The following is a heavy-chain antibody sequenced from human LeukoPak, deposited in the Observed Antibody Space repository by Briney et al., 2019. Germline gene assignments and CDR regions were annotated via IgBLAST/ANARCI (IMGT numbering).Heavy chain of an antibody. CDR3: ARLDGSSSLSY. D-gene: IGHD6-6*01. CDR1: GGSISSYY. J-gene: IGHJ4*02. V-gene: IGHV4-4*09. Sequence: SETLSLTCTVSGGSISSYYWSWIRQPPGKGLEWIGYIYTSGSTNYNPSLKSRVTISVDTSKNQFSLKLGSVTAADTAVYYCARLDGSSSLSYWGQGTLVTVSS. CDR2: IYTSGST.